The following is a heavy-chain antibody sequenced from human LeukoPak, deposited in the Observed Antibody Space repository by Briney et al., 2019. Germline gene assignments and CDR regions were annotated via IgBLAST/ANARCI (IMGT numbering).Heavy chain of an antibody. CDR1: GYTFTGYY. CDR2: IIPIFGTA. D-gene: IGHD1-14*01. Sequence: GASVKVSCKASGYTFTGYYMHWVRQAPGQGLEWMGGIIPIFGTANYAQKFQGSVTITTDESTSTAYMELSSLRSEDTAVYYCATTGRGRRGGIRLGPDLGYWGQGTLVTVSS. J-gene: IGHJ4*02. CDR3: ATTGRGRRGGIRLGPDLGY. V-gene: IGHV1-69*05.